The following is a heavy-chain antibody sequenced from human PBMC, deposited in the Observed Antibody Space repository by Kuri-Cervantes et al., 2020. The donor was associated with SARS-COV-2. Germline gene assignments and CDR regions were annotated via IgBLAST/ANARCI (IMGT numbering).Heavy chain of an antibody. V-gene: IGHV1-69*06. CDR3: ARDYYYDSSGYNYRFDY. CDR1: GGTFSSYA. CDR2: IIPIFGTA. J-gene: IGHJ4*02. Sequence: SVKVSCKASGGTFSSYAISWVRQAPGQGLEWMGGIIPIFGTANYAQKFQGRVTITADKSTSTAYMELSSLRSEDTAVYYCARDYYYDSSGYNYRFDYWGQGTLVTVSS. D-gene: IGHD3-22*01.